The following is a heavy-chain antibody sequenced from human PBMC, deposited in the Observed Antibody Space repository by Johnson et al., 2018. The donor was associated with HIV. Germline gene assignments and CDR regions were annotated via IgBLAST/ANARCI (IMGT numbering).Heavy chain of an antibody. J-gene: IGHJ3*02. Sequence: QMLLVESGGGLVKPGGSLRLSCAASGFTFSDYYMSWIRQAPGTGLEWVSYISSSGSTIYYADSVKGRFTLSRYNSKNTLYLQMNSLRAEDTAVYYFARGYCSSTSCAPEEGNAFDIWGQGTMVTVSS. D-gene: IGHD2-2*01. CDR1: GFTFSDYY. V-gene: IGHV3-11*04. CDR2: ISSSGSTI. CDR3: ARGYCSSTSCAPEEGNAFDI.